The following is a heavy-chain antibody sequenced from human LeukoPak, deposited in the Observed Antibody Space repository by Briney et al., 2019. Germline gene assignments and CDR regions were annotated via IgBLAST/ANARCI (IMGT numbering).Heavy chain of an antibody. CDR2: IYWDNDK. J-gene: IGHJ4*02. CDR1: GFSLSTSGVG. Sequence: SGPTLVRPTQTLTLTCTFSGFSLSTSGVGVGWIRQPPGKALEWLALIYWDNDKSYSPSLKSRLTITKDTSKNQVVLTMTNMDPVDTATYYCARVDTAMVHLDYWGQGTLVTVSS. CDR3: ARVDTAMVHLDY. D-gene: IGHD5-18*01. V-gene: IGHV2-5*02.